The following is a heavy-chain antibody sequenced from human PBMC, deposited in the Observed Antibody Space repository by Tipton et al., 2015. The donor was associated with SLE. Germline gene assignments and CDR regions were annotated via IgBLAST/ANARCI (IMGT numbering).Heavy chain of an antibody. CDR2: IYYSGST. CDR3: ARRRGSSWYEDYFDY. Sequence: TLSLTCTVSGGSISSSSYYWGWIRQPPGKGLEWIGSIYYSGSTYYNPSLKSRVTISVDTSKNQFSLKLTSVTVADTAMYYCARRRGSSWYEDYFDYWGQGTLVTVSS. V-gene: IGHV4-39*07. D-gene: IGHD6-13*01. J-gene: IGHJ4*02. CDR1: GGSISSSSYY.